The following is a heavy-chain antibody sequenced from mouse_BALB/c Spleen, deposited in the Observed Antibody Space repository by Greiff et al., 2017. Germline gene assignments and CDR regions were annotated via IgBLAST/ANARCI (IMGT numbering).Heavy chain of an antibody. D-gene: IGHD5-2*01. Sequence: EVQRVESGGGLVQPGGSRKLSCAASGFTFSSFGMHWVRQAPEQGLEWVAYISSGSSTIYYADTVKGRFTISRDNPKNTLFLQMTSLRSEDTAMYYCAREEYHGGGFAYWGQGTLVTVSA. CDR2: ISSGSSTI. V-gene: IGHV5-17*02. CDR3: AREEYHGGGFAY. CDR1: GFTFSSFG. J-gene: IGHJ3*01.